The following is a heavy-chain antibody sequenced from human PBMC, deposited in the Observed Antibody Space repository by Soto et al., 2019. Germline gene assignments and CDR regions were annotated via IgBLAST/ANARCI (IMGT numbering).Heavy chain of an antibody. J-gene: IGHJ4*02. V-gene: IGHV3-23*01. CDR3: ATDDESVLINRNDY. CDR1: GFTFSSYA. Sequence: EVQLLESGGGLVQPGGSLRLSCAASGFTFSSYAMSWVRQAPGKGLEWVSAISGSGGSTYYADSVKGRFTISRDNSKNTLYLQMNSLRAEDTAVYYCATDDESVLINRNDYWGQGTLVPVSS. CDR2: ISGSGGST. D-gene: IGHD2-8*01.